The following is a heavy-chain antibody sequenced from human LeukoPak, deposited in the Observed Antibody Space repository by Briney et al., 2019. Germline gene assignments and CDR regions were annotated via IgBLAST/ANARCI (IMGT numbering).Heavy chain of an antibody. CDR3: ARVRLNWNYYFDC. CDR2: ISSSGRTI. V-gene: IGHV3-48*03. J-gene: IGHJ4*02. D-gene: IGHD1-7*01. Sequence: PGGSLRLSCAASGFTFSGYEMNWVRQAPGKGLGWVSYISSSGRTIYYADSVKGRFTISRDNAKNSLYLQMNSQRAEDTAVYYCARVRLNWNYYFDCWGQGTLVTVSS. CDR1: GFTFSGYE.